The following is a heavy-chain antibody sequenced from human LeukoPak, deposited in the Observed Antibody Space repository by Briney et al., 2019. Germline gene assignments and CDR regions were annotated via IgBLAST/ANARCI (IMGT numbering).Heavy chain of an antibody. J-gene: IGHJ5*02. CDR2: INPNSGST. CDR1: GYTFTAYY. Sequence: ASVKVSCKASGYTFTAYYMHWVRQAPGQGLEWMGWINPNSGSTNYAQSFQGRVTLTRDTSISTAYMELNTLRSEDTAVYYCAREASTQLWLGPSFDPWGQGTLVTVSS. D-gene: IGHD5-18*01. V-gene: IGHV1-2*02. CDR3: AREASTQLWLGPSFDP.